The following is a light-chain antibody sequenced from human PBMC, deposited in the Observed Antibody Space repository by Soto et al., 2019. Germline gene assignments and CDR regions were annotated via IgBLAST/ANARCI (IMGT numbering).Light chain of an antibody. CDR1: QTISSW. V-gene: IGKV1-5*03. Sequence: DIQMTQSPSTLSGSVGDRVTITCRASQTISSWLAWYQQKPWKAPKLLIYKASTLKSGVPSRFSGSGSGTEFTLTISSLQPDDFATYYCQQYNSHSETFGQGTKVDIK. CDR3: QQYNSHSET. J-gene: IGKJ1*01. CDR2: KAS.